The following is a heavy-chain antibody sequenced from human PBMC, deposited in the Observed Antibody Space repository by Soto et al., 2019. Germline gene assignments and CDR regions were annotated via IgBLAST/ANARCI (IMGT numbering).Heavy chain of an antibody. CDR3: ARGLRPRTTPFDY. Sequence: LSLTCTVPGGSISGFYWSWVRQPPGKGLEWIGYIYDSGNTNYNPSLKSRVTISIDTSKGQFFLKLTSVTAADTAVYYCARGLRPRTTPFDYWGQGTLVTVSS. CDR1: GGSISGFY. V-gene: IGHV4-59*12. J-gene: IGHJ4*02. CDR2: IYDSGNT. D-gene: IGHD4-4*01.